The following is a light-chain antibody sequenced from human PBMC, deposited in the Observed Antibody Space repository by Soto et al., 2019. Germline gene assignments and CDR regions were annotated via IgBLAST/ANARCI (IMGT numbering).Light chain of an antibody. J-gene: IGKJ5*01. CDR3: QQYDNVPIT. CDR2: DAS. V-gene: IGKV1-33*01. CDR1: QDISNY. Sequence: IQMTESASSLLASVGDSVTFTCQASQDISNYLNWYQQKLGKAPKIIIYDASSLKTGVPSRVSGSGSGTHFTFTISSLKPEDIETYYCQQYDNVPITFGQGTRLEI.